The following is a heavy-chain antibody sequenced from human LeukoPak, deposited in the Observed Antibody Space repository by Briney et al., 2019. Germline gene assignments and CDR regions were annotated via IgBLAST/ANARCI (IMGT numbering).Heavy chain of an antibody. CDR2: INPNSGGT. J-gene: IGHJ6*02. D-gene: IGHD3-3*01. V-gene: IGHV1-2*02. Sequence: GASVKVSCKASGYTFTGYYMHWVRRAPGQGLEWMGWINPNSGGTNYAQKFQDRVTMTRDTSISTAYMELSRLRSDDTAVYYCARDHTIFGVALYYYYGMDVWGQGTTVTVSS. CDR3: ARDHTIFGVALYYYYGMDV. CDR1: GYTFTGYY.